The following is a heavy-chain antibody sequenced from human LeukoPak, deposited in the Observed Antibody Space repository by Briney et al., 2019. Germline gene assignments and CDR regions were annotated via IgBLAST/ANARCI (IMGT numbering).Heavy chain of an antibody. D-gene: IGHD4-17*01. J-gene: IGHJ6*03. CDR1: GYSISSGYY. CDR2: IYHSGST. V-gene: IGHV4-38-2*01. Sequence: SETLSLTCAVSGYSISSGYYWGWIRQPPGKGLEWIGSIYHSGSTYYNPSLKSRVTISVDTSKNQFSLKLSSVTAADTAVYYCARGGDYLYYYYMDVWGKGTTVTVS. CDR3: ARGGDYLYYYYMDV.